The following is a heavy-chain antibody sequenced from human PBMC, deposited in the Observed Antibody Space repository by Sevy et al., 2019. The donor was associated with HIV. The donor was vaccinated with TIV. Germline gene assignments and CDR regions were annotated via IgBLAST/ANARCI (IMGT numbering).Heavy chain of an antibody. CDR3: VKGPHPAVTTSYALDV. Sequence: GGSLRLSCAASGFTFKSYGMHWVRQAPGKGLEWVTFIRNDGSTKYYADSVRGRFTASRDNSKNTLSLHMNSLRPEDTAVYYCVKGPHPAVTTSYALDVWGQGTTVTVSS. V-gene: IGHV3-30*02. CDR1: GFTFKSYG. D-gene: IGHD4-17*01. CDR2: IRNDGSTK. J-gene: IGHJ6*02.